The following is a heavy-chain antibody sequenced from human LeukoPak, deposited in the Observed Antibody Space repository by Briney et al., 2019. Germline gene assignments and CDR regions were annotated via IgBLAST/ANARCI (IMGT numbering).Heavy chain of an antibody. D-gene: IGHD6-13*01. CDR3: ARDRSGSSWFLDY. V-gene: IGHV4-59*01. J-gene: IGHJ4*02. Sequence: SETLSLTCTVSGGSISSYYWSWIRQPPGKGLEWIGYIYYSGSTDYNPSLKSRVTISVDTSKNQFSLKLSSVTAADTAVYYYARDRSGSSWFLDYWGQGTLVTVSS. CDR2: IYYSGST. CDR1: GGSISSYY.